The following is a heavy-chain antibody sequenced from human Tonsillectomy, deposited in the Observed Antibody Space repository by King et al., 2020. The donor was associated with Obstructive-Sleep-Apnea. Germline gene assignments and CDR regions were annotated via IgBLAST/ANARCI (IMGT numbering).Heavy chain of an antibody. V-gene: IGHV3-9*01. CDR2: ISWNSGSI. Sequence: VQLVESGGGLVQPGRSPRLSCAASGFTFDDYAMHWVRQAPGKGLEWVSGISWNSGSIGYADSVKGRFTISRDNAKSSLFLQMNSLRAEDTALYYCAKDKSSTSWYGLDYWGQGTLVTVSS. D-gene: IGHD2-2*01. CDR3: AKDKSSTSWYGLDY. CDR1: GFTFDDYA. J-gene: IGHJ4*02.